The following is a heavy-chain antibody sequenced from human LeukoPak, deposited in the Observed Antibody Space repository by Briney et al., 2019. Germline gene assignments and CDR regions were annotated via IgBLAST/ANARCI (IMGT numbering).Heavy chain of an antibody. CDR2: ISWNSGSI. Sequence: GGSLRLSCAASGFTFDDYAMHWVRQAPGKGLEWVSGISWNSGSIGYADSVKGRFTISRDNAKNSLYLQMNSLRAEDTALYYCAKDATPGRPAASEPLFDYWGQGTLVTVSS. J-gene: IGHJ4*02. CDR3: AKDATPGRPAASEPLFDY. D-gene: IGHD2-2*01. V-gene: IGHV3-9*01. CDR1: GFTFDDYA.